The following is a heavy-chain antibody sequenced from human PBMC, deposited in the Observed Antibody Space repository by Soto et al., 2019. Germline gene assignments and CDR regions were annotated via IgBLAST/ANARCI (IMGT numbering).Heavy chain of an antibody. CDR1: GYTFTRYT. D-gene: IGHD2-15*01. CDR3: ARGIATGQLDP. Sequence: ASVKVSCKASGYTFTRYTMNWVRQAPGQRLEWMGWINPDNGNTKSSQKFQDRVIITRDTSASTAYMDLSSLRSEDTAVYYCARGIATGQLDPWGQGTLVTVAS. J-gene: IGHJ5*02. CDR2: INPDNGNT. V-gene: IGHV1-3*01.